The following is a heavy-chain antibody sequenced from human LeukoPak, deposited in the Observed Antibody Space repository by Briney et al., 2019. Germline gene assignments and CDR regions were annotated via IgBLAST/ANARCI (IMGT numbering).Heavy chain of an antibody. V-gene: IGHV3-23*01. Sequence: GGSLRLSCAASGFTFNNYALTWVRQAPGQGLEWVSTISGDGRSTYYADSVKGRFTISRDNSKNPLFLQMNSLRAENTAVYYCTKDAGYSSGREFDSWGQGTLVIVSS. CDR3: TKDAGYSSGREFDS. CDR2: ISGDGRST. CDR1: GFTFNNYA. J-gene: IGHJ4*02. D-gene: IGHD6-19*01.